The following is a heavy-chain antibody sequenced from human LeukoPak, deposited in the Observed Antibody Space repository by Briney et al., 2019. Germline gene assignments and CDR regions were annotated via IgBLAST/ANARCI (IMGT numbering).Heavy chain of an antibody. CDR2: ICYSGST. J-gene: IGHJ4*02. D-gene: IGHD1-26*01. V-gene: IGHV4-39*01. Sequence: SETLSLTCTVSGGSISSSSYYWGWIRQPPGKGLEWIGSICYSGSTYYNPSLKSRVTISVDTSKNQFSLKLSSVTAADTAVYYCARGEVRWEPSGIDYWGQGTLVTVSS. CDR3: ARGEVRWEPSGIDY. CDR1: GGSISSSSYY.